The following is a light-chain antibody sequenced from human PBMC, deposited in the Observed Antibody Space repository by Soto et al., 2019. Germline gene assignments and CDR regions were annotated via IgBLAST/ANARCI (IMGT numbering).Light chain of an antibody. V-gene: IGKV1-17*01. CDR3: LQHNTYPLT. Sequence: DIQMTQSPSSLSASVGDRVTITCRASQGIRKDLGWYQQKPGKAPKRLIYAASSLQSGVPSRFSGSGFGTEFTLTISSLQPEDFATYDCLQHNTYPLTFGGGTKVEI. CDR1: QGIRKD. J-gene: IGKJ4*01. CDR2: AAS.